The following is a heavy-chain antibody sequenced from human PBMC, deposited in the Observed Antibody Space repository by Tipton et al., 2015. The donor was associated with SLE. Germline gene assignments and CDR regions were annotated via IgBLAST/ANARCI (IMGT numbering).Heavy chain of an antibody. V-gene: IGHV4-34*01. D-gene: IGHD1-26*01. CDR1: GGSISSYY. CDR3: ARVYHEGSHFDI. Sequence: TLSLTCTVSGGSISSYYWSWIRQPPGKGLEWIGEINHSGSTNYNPSLKSRVTISVDTSKNQFSLKLRSEDTAVYYCARVYHEGSHFDIWGQGTMVTVSS. J-gene: IGHJ3*02. CDR2: INHSGST.